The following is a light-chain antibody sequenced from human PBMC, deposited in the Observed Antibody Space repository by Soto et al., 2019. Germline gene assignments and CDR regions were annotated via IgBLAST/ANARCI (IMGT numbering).Light chain of an antibody. V-gene: IGLV2-23*01. CDR3: CSYAGSSTYV. Sequence: QSALTQPASVSGSPGQSITISCTGTSSDVGSYNLVSWYQQHPSKAPKLMIYEDSERPSGVSDRFSGSKSGNTASLTISGLQAEDEADYYCCSYAGSSTYVFGTGTKLTVL. CDR1: SSDVGSYNL. CDR2: EDS. J-gene: IGLJ1*01.